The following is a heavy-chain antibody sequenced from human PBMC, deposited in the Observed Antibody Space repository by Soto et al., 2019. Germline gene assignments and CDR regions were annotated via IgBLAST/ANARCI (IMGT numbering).Heavy chain of an antibody. V-gene: IGHV4-4*07. CDR1: GAFISGFD. CDR2: IYATGTT. Sequence: LTLTCTVSGAFISGFDWSWIRKSAGKGLEWIGRIYATGTTDYNPSLRSRVMMSVDTSKKQFSLKLRCVTAADTAVYYCVRDGTKTLRDWFDPWGQGISVTVSS. CDR3: VRDGTKTLRDWFDP. D-gene: IGHD1-1*01. J-gene: IGHJ5*02.